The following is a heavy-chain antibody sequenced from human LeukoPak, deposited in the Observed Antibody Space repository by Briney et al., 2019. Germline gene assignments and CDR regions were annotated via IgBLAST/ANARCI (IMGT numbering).Heavy chain of an antibody. V-gene: IGHV3-30*18. CDR1: GFIFNRHA. J-gene: IGHJ4*02. D-gene: IGHD3-10*01. CDR3: AKSPYGLGTYAIAGDY. CDR2: ISYDGRNK. Sequence: GGSLRLSCEASGFIFNRHAMNWARQAPGKGLEWVAVISYDGRNKYYADSVKGRFSVSRDNSMNRLFLQMNSLRPDDTAVYYCAKSPYGLGTYAIAGDYWGRGTLVTVSS.